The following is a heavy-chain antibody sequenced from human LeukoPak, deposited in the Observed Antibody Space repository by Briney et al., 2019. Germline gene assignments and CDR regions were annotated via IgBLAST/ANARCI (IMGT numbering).Heavy chain of an antibody. CDR2: IYPCDYDT. D-gene: IGHD2-2*01. J-gene: IGHJ4*02. CDR3: ARLSGQLLYYFDY. Sequence: HGESLKVSCKGSGYSFTSYWISWVRQMPVTGLELMVIIYPCDYDTRYRPSFQGQVTISADKSISTAYLQWSSLKASDTAMYYCARLSGQLLYYFDYWGQGTLVTVSS. V-gene: IGHV5-51*01. CDR1: GYSFTSYW.